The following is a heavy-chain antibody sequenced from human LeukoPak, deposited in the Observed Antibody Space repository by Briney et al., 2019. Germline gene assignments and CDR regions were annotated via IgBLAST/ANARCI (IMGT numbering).Heavy chain of an antibody. CDR3: VKDRGYSTFDY. Sequence: GGSLRLSCEASGFLFSNSWMSWVRQAPGKGLEWVANMNQDGSERNYVDSVKGRLTVSRDNAKGSLYLQMNGLRAEDTAVYFCVKDRGYSTFDYWGQGTLVTVSS. CDR1: GFLFSNSW. V-gene: IGHV3-7*03. CDR2: MNQDGSER. D-gene: IGHD4-23*01. J-gene: IGHJ4*02.